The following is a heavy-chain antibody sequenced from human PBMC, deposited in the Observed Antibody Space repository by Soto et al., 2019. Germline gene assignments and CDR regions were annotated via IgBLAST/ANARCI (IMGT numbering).Heavy chain of an antibody. D-gene: IGHD5-12*01. J-gene: IGHJ4*02. V-gene: IGHV4-59*01. Sequence: SVTLSLTCTVSGGSISSYYWGWIRQPPGKGLEWIGYIYYSGSTNYNPSLKSRVTISVDTSKNQFSLKLSSVTAADTAVYYCARAYGGYADYWGQGALVTVSS. CDR1: GGSISSYY. CDR3: ARAYGGYADY. CDR2: IYYSGST.